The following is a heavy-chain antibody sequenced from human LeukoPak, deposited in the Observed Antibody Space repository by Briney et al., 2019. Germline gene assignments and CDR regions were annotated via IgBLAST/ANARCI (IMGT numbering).Heavy chain of an antibody. CDR1: GGTFISYA. CDR3: ASQLNSVVAAFEYFQH. J-gene: IGHJ1*01. Sequence: SVKVSCKASGGTFISYAISWVRQAPGQGLEWMGGIIPIFGTANYAQKFQGRVTITADESTSTAYMELSSLRSEDTAVYCCASQLNSVVAAFEYFQHWGQGTLVTVSS. V-gene: IGHV1-69*13. CDR2: IIPIFGTA. D-gene: IGHD2-15*01.